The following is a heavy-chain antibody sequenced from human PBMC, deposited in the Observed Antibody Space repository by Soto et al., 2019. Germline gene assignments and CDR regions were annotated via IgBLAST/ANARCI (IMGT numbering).Heavy chain of an antibody. Sequence: SETLALTCAVYGGSISGINWCYWVRQPPGKGLEWIGEIYHSGSTHYNPSLKSRVTISVDKSKNQFSLNLSSVTAADTAVYYCARFGGGMDVWGQGTTVTVSS. J-gene: IGHJ6*01. CDR3: ARFGGGMDV. V-gene: IGHV4-4*02. D-gene: IGHD3-10*01. CDR1: GGSISGINW. CDR2: IYHSGST.